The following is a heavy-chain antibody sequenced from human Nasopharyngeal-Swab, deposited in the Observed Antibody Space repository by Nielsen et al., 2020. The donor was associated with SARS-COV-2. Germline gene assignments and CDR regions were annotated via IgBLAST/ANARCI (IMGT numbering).Heavy chain of an antibody. V-gene: IGHV3-9*01. D-gene: IGHD3-9*01. CDR1: GFPFGDFA. CDR3: AKDFYDILTGGVDY. Sequence: SLKISCAASGFPFGDFAMHWVRQAPGEGLEWVSGISWNSGSIGYADSVKGRFTISRDNAKNSLYLQMNSLRAEDTALYYCAKDFYDILTGGVDYWGQGTLVTVSS. CDR2: ISWNSGSI. J-gene: IGHJ4*02.